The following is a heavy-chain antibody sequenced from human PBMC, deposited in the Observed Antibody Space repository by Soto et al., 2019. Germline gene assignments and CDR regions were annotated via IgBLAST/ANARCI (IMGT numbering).Heavy chain of an antibody. D-gene: IGHD2-2*01. CDR3: ARERVVPAAIHYYYYMDV. V-gene: IGHV1-18*01. J-gene: IGHJ6*03. CDR2: ISAYNGNT. Sequence: ASVKVSCKASGYTFTSYGISWVRQAPGQGLEWMGWISAYNGNTNYAQKLQGRVTMTTDTSTSTAYMELRSLRSDDTAVYYCARERVVPAAIHYYYYMDVWGKGTTVTVSS. CDR1: GYTFTSYG.